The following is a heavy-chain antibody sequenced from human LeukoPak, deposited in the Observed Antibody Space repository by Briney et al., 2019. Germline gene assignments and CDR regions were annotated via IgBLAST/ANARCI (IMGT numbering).Heavy chain of an antibody. J-gene: IGHJ6*03. CDR3: ARDWFDSSGYWPYYYYYYMDV. D-gene: IGHD3-22*01. V-gene: IGHV3-7*01. CDR1: GFTFSSYW. CDR2: IKQDGSEK. Sequence: GGSLRLSCAASGFTFSSYWMSWVRQAPGKGLEWVANIKQDGSEKYYVDSVKGRFTISRDNAKNLLYLQMNSLRAEDTAVYYCARDWFDSSGYWPYYYYYYMDVWGKGTTVTVSS.